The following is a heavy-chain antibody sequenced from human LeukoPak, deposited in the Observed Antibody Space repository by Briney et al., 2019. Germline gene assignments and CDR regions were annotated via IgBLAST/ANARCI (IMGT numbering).Heavy chain of an antibody. J-gene: IGHJ4*02. Sequence: GGSLKLSCTASGFTFSNYSMSWIRQAPGKGLEWVSYISRSGSTIYYAESVRGRFTTSRDNAKNSLYLQMNSLRAEDTAVYYCARETRSGGSYFDYWGQGTLVTVSS. CDR3: ARETRSGGSYFDY. V-gene: IGHV3-11*01. D-gene: IGHD1-26*01. CDR2: ISRSGSTI. CDR1: GFTFSNYS.